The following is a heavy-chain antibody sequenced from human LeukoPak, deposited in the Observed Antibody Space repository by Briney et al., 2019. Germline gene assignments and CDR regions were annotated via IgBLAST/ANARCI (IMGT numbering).Heavy chain of an antibody. CDR1: GFTFNSYG. Sequence: PGGSLRLSCAASGFTFNSYGISWVRQAPGKGLEWVSDISLSGDNMFYADSVKGRFTISRDNSNHTVYLQMNSLRAEDTAVYYCARDRDYYGSGSPDYWGQGTLVTVSS. J-gene: IGHJ4*02. V-gene: IGHV3-23*01. CDR2: ISLSGDNM. D-gene: IGHD3-10*01. CDR3: ARDRDYYGSGSPDY.